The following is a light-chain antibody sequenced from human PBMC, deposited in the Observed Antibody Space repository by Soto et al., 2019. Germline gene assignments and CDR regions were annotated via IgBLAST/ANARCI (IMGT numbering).Light chain of an antibody. Sequence: DIQMTQSPSTLSASVGDRVTITCRASQSISSWLAWYQQKPGKAPKLLIYKASSLESGVPSRFSGSGSGTEFTLTIRSLQPDDFATYYCKQYNSYPWTFGQGTKVDIK. CDR1: QSISSW. CDR2: KAS. V-gene: IGKV1-5*03. CDR3: KQYNSYPWT. J-gene: IGKJ1*01.